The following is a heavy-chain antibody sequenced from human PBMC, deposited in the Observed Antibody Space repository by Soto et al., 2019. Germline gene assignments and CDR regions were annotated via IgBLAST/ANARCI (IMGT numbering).Heavy chain of an antibody. CDR2: IYYSGST. CDR3: ARDRQQLVTPSYYYGMDV. J-gene: IGHJ6*02. Sequence: QVQLQESGPGLVKPSETLSLTCTVSGGSISSYYWSWIRQPPGKGLEWIGYIYYSGSTNYNPSLKSRVTISVDTSKNQFSLKLSSVTAADTAVYYCARDRQQLVTPSYYYGMDVWGQGTTVTVSS. V-gene: IGHV4-59*01. CDR1: GGSISSYY. D-gene: IGHD6-13*01.